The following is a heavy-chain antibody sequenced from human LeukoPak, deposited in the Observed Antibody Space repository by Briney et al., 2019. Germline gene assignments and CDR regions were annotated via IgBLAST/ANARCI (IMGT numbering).Heavy chain of an antibody. Sequence: SETLSLTCAVYGGSFSGYYWSWIRQPPGKGLEWIGEINHSGSTNYNPSLKSRVTISVDTSKNQFSLKLSSVTAADTAVYYCARGRKAAAGNFTPNGYWGQGTLVTVSS. V-gene: IGHV4-34*01. CDR3: ARGRKAAAGNFTPNGY. CDR1: GGSFSGYY. J-gene: IGHJ4*02. D-gene: IGHD6-13*01. CDR2: INHSGST.